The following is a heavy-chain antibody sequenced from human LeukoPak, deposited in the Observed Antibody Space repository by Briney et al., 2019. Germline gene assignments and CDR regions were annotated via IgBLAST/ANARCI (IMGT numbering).Heavy chain of an antibody. Sequence: PSETLSLTCTVSGGSISSYYWSWIRQPPGKGLEWIGYIYYSGSTNYNPSLKSRVTISVDTSKNQFSLKLSSVTAADTAVYYSARDCGYSYGWNYYYYGMDVWGQGTTVTVSS. D-gene: IGHD5-18*01. CDR3: ARDCGYSYGWNYYYYGMDV. CDR2: IYYSGST. J-gene: IGHJ6*02. V-gene: IGHV4-59*01. CDR1: GGSISSYY.